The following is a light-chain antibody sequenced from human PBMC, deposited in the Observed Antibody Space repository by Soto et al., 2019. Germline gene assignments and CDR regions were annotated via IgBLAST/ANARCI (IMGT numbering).Light chain of an antibody. J-gene: IGKJ2*01. CDR3: QQSDSSPYT. V-gene: IGKV1-39*01. CDR2: AAS. Sequence: DIQMTQSPSSLSASVGDSVTIACRASQRIGNYLSWYQQKPGRAPDLLIFAASILHSGVPSRFSGRGYGTDFTLTISSLQPEDFATYYCQQSDSSPYTFGQGTKLEI. CDR1: QRIGNY.